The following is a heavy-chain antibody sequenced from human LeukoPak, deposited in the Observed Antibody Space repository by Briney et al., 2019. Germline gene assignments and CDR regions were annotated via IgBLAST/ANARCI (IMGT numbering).Heavy chain of an antibody. D-gene: IGHD6-19*01. CDR3: ARDLDSFSSGWYVSRV. Sequence: ASVKVSCKASGYTFTSYGINWVRQAPGQGLEWMEWISAYDGNTKYSQEFQGRVTMTTDTSTSTAYMELRSLRSDDTAVYYCARDLDSFSSGWYVSRVWGQGTLVTVSS. J-gene: IGHJ4*02. V-gene: IGHV1-18*01. CDR1: GYTFTSYG. CDR2: ISAYDGNT.